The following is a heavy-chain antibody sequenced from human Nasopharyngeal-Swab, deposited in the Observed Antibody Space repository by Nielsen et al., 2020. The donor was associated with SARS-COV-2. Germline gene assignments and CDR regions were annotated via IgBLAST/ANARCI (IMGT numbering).Heavy chain of an antibody. CDR1: GGSISSGGYY. D-gene: IGHD3-3*01. CDR2: IYYSGST. Sequence: SETLSLTCTVSGGSISSGGYYWSWIRQHPGKGLEWSGYIYYSGSTYYNPSLKSRVTISVDTSKNQFSLKLSSVTAADTAVYYCARARTRTIFGVVGWFDPWGQGTLVTVSS. CDR3: ARARTRTIFGVVGWFDP. J-gene: IGHJ5*02. V-gene: IGHV4-31*03.